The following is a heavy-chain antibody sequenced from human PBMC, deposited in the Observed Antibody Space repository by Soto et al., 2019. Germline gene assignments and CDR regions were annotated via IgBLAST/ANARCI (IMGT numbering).Heavy chain of an antibody. CDR1: GFTFGGYG. J-gene: IGHJ4*02. Sequence: GGSLRLSCTGAGFTFGGYGLSWVRRSPGKGLEWVGAIRGKAYGGTTEYAASVRGRFIISRDDSKSTAYLQMNNVRTEDTAVYFCARSRAAADMADFDYWGQGTLVTVSS. CDR3: ARSRAAADMADFDY. V-gene: IGHV3-49*04. D-gene: IGHD6-13*01. CDR2: IRGKAYGGTT.